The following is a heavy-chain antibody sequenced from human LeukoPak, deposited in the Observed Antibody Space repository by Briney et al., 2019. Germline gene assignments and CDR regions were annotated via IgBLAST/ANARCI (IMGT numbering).Heavy chain of an antibody. D-gene: IGHD2-15*01. Sequence: PGGSLRLSCAASGFTFSSYWMHWVRQAPGKGLVWVSHINSDGSTTTYADSVKGRFTISRDNAKNTLFLQMNTLRAEDTAVYFCAKSPVSSCRGSFCYPFDYWGQGNLVTVSS. CDR1: GFTFSSYW. CDR3: AKSPVSSCRGSFCYPFDY. V-gene: IGHV3-74*01. J-gene: IGHJ4*02. CDR2: INSDGSTT.